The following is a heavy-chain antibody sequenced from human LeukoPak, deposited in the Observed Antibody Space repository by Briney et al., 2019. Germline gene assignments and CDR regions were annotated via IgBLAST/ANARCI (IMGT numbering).Heavy chain of an antibody. Sequence: GASVKVSCKASGGTFSSYAISWVRQAPGQGLEWMGGIIPIFGTANYAQKFQGRVTITADESTSTAYMELSSLRSEDTAVYYCASNREDCSSTSCRFDYWGQGTLVTVSS. V-gene: IGHV1-69*13. J-gene: IGHJ4*02. CDR3: ASNREDCSSTSCRFDY. CDR2: IIPIFGTA. CDR1: GGTFSSYA. D-gene: IGHD2-2*01.